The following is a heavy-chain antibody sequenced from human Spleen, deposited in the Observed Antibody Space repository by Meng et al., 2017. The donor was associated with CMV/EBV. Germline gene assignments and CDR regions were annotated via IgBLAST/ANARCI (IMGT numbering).Heavy chain of an antibody. Sequence: GESLKISCVASEFTFSDYWMSWVRQAPGKGLEWVAIIKRDGSEEYYEDSLRGRFTISRDNAKNTVYLEMNGLRGEDMAVYYCARGGAGCFDYWGQGTLVTVSS. D-gene: IGHD6-19*01. CDR3: ARGGAGCFDY. V-gene: IGHV3-7*01. CDR1: EFTFSDYW. CDR2: IKRDGSEE. J-gene: IGHJ4*02.